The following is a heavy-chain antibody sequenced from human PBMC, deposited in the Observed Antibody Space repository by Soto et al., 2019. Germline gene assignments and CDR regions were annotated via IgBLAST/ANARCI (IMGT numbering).Heavy chain of an antibody. J-gene: IGHJ5*02. Sequence: QVQLQESGPGLVKPSETLSLTCTVSGGSISNYYWSWIRQPPGKGLEWIAYIYYRGTTNYNPSIKSRVTISVDTSKNQFSLKLSSVTAADTAVYYCARGSAGTTGNWFDPWGQGTLVTVSS. V-gene: IGHV4-59*01. CDR3: ARGSAGTTGNWFDP. D-gene: IGHD1-1*01. CDR1: GGSISNYY. CDR2: IYYRGTT.